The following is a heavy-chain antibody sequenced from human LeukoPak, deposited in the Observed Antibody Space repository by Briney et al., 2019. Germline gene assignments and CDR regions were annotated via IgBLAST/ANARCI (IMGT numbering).Heavy chain of an antibody. CDR2: ISYDGSNK. D-gene: IGHD3-22*01. CDR1: GFTFSSYA. Sequence: GGSLRLSCAASGFTFSSYAMSWVRQAPGKGLEWVAVISYDGSNKYYADSVKGRFTISRDNSKNTPYLQMNSLRDEDTAVYYCAKDPPRDYYDSSGYPTIDYWGQGTLVTVSS. V-gene: IGHV3-30-3*01. CDR3: AKDPPRDYYDSSGYPTIDY. J-gene: IGHJ4*02.